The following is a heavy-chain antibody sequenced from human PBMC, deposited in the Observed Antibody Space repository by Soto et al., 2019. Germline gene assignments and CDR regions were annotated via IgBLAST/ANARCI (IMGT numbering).Heavy chain of an antibody. CDR1: GYTFTSYG. Sequence: ASVKVSCKASGYTFTSYGISWVRQAPGQGLEWMGWISAYNGNTNYAQKFQGRVTMTTDTSTSTAYMELRSLRSDDTAVYYCARAPRDIVVVPAAILIDPWGQGTLVTVSS. V-gene: IGHV1-18*01. D-gene: IGHD2-2*01. CDR3: ARAPRDIVVVPAAILIDP. J-gene: IGHJ5*02. CDR2: ISAYNGNT.